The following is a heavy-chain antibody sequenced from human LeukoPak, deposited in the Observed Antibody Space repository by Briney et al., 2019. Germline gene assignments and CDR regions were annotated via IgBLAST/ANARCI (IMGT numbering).Heavy chain of an antibody. V-gene: IGHV4-4*02. CDR3: ATSPFNCGGDCNGGPRDY. CDR1: GGSISSSNW. CDR2: IYHSGST. J-gene: IGHJ4*02. D-gene: IGHD2-21*02. Sequence: SGTLSLTRAVSGGSISSSNWWSWVRQPPGKGLEWIGEIYHSGSTNYNPSLKSRVTISVDKSKNQFSLKLSSVTAADTAVYYCATSPFNCGGDCNGGPRDYWGQGTLVTVSS.